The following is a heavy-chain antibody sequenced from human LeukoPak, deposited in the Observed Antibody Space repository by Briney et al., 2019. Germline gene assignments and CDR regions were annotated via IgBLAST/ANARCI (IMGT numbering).Heavy chain of an antibody. CDR2: INHSGST. J-gene: IGHJ5*02. Sequence: KASETLSLACAVYGGSFSGYYWSWIRQPPGKGLEWIGEINHSGSTNYNPSLKSRVTISVDTSKNQFSLKLSSVTAADTAVYYCARSESYSSSSWFDPWGQGTLVTVSS. V-gene: IGHV4-34*01. D-gene: IGHD6-13*01. CDR1: GGSFSGYY. CDR3: ARSESYSSSSWFDP.